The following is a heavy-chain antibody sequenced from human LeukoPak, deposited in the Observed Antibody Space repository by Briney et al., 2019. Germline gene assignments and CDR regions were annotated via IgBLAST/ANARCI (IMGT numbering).Heavy chain of an antibody. D-gene: IGHD4-17*01. CDR3: GIDPNGDYIGAFDF. CDR1: GIAFRNYA. Sequence: PGGSLRLSCVASGIAFRNYAMTWVRQAPGKGLEWASSITGSGTTTRYADSVKGRFTISRDNSVDTLYLQMNSLSAEDTAVYYCGIDPNGDYIGAFDFWGQGTMVTVSS. CDR2: ITGSGTTT. J-gene: IGHJ3*01. V-gene: IGHV3-23*01.